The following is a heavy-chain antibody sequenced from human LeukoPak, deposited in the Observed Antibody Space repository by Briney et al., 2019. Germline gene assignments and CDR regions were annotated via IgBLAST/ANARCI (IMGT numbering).Heavy chain of an antibody. J-gene: IGHJ5*02. CDR3: ARESGSYLWRSWLNP. D-gene: IGHD3-16*01. Sequence: SETLSLTCTVSGGSISSYYWSWIRQPPGKGLEWIGYIYNSGNTNYNPSLKSRVTISVDTSKNQFSLKLNSVTAADTAVYYCARESGSYLWRSWLNPWGQGTLVTVSS. CDR1: GGSISSYY. V-gene: IGHV4-59*01. CDR2: IYNSGNT.